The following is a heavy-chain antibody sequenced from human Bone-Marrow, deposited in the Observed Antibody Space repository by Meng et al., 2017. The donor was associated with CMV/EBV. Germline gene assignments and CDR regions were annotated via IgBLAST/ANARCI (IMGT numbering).Heavy chain of an antibody. V-gene: IGHV4-34*01. D-gene: IGHD2-2*02. Sequence: GSLRLSCAVYGGSFSGYYWSWIRQPPGKGLEWIGEINHSGSTYYNPSLKSRVTISVDTSKNQFSLKLSSVTAADTAVYYCARGYCSSTSCYTMRYWGQGTLVTVSS. CDR1: GGSFSGYY. J-gene: IGHJ4*02. CDR3: ARGYCSSTSCYTMRY. CDR2: INHSGST.